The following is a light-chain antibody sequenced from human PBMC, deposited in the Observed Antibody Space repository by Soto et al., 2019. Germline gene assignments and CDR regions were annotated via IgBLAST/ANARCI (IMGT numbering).Light chain of an antibody. J-gene: IGLJ1*01. CDR2: EVT. CDR3: SSYTSTSRYV. Sequence: QCVLTQPPSVSGAPGQSVTISCPGTSSDVGKYDRVSWYQQPPGTAPKLIIYEVTNRPSGVPARFSGSKSGNTASLTISGLLAEDDADYYCSSYTSTSRYVFGAGTKVTVL. V-gene: IGLV2-18*02. CDR1: SSDVGKYDR.